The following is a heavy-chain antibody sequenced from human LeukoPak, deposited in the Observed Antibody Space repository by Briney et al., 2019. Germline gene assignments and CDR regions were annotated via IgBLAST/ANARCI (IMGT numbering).Heavy chain of an antibody. CDR3: ARDNMAGTINWFDP. Sequence: ASVKVSCKASGYTFTGYYMHWVRQAPGQGLEWMGWINPNSGGTNYAQKFQGRVTMTRDTSISTAYMELSRLRSDDTAVYYCARDNMAGTINWFDPWGQGTLVTVSS. CDR2: INPNSGGT. V-gene: IGHV1-2*02. CDR1: GYTFTGYY. D-gene: IGHD6-19*01. J-gene: IGHJ5*02.